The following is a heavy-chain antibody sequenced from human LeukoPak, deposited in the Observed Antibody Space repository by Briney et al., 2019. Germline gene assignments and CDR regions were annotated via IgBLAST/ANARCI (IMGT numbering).Heavy chain of an antibody. V-gene: IGHV3-30*04. Sequence: GGSLRLSCAASGFTFSNYAMHWVRQAPGKGLEWVAVISYDGSNKYYADSVKGRFTISRDNSKNTLSLQMNSLRAEDTAVYYCARVPVAGTSLDYWGQGTLVTVSS. CDR2: ISYDGSNK. CDR1: GFTFSNYA. J-gene: IGHJ4*02. D-gene: IGHD6-19*01. CDR3: ARVPVAGTSLDY.